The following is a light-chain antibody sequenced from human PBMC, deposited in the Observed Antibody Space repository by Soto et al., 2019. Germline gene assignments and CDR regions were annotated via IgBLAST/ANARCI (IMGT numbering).Light chain of an antibody. CDR1: SSDVGGYNY. CDR2: HVS. CDR3: SSYTSSSLYV. Sequence: QSALTQPASVSGSPGQSITISCTGTSSDVGGYNYVSWYQQHPGKAPQVMIYHVSNRPSGVSTRFSGSKSGNTASLTISGLQAEDEAGYYCSSYTSSSLYVFGSGTKLTVL. J-gene: IGLJ1*01. V-gene: IGLV2-14*01.